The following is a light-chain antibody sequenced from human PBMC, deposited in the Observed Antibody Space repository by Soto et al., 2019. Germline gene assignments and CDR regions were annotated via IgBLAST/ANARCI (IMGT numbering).Light chain of an antibody. CDR2: DNN. CDR1: SSNIGNNY. Sequence: QSVLTQPPSVSAAPGQKVTISCSGSSSNIGNNYVSWYQHLPGTAPKLLIYDNNKRPSGIPDRFSGSKSGTSATLGITGLQTGDEADYYCGTWVSSLSVVFGGGTKLTVL. V-gene: IGLV1-51*01. J-gene: IGLJ3*02. CDR3: GTWVSSLSVV.